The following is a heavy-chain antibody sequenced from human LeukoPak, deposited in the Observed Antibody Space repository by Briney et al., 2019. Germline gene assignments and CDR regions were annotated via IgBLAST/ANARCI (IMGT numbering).Heavy chain of an antibody. D-gene: IGHD4-11*01. J-gene: IGHJ4*02. V-gene: IGHV3-7*01. CDR3: AKGLGKATVTPLGY. CDR1: GFTFTNYF. Sequence: PGGSLRLSCAASGFTFTNYFMSWVRQAPGKGLEWVANINEDGSGRYYVDSVKGRFTISRDNGKNSLSLQMSSLRAEDTAVYYCAKGLGKATVTPLGYWGQGTLVTVSS. CDR2: INEDGSGR.